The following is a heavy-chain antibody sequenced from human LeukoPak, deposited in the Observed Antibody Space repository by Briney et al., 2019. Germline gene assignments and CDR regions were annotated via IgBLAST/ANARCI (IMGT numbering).Heavy chain of an antibody. Sequence: GGSLRLSCAASGFTFSSYGMHWVRQAPGKGLEWVAVIWYDGSNKYYADSVKGRFTISRDNSKNTLYLQMNSLSAEDTAVYYCARDRPYYYGSGSWRYYYGMDVWGKGTTVTVSS. J-gene: IGHJ6*04. D-gene: IGHD3-10*01. CDR3: ARDRPYYYGSGSWRYYYGMDV. CDR2: IWYDGSNK. V-gene: IGHV3-33*01. CDR1: GFTFSSYG.